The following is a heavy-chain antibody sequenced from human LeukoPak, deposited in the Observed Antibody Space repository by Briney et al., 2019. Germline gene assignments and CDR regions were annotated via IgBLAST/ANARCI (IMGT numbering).Heavy chain of an antibody. D-gene: IGHD1-26*01. CDR3: AREAHYQIIPDY. V-gene: IGHV3-7*03. Sequence: AGGSLRLSCAASGFTFSSFAMNWVRQAPGKGLEWVANIKQDGSEKYYVDSVKGRFTTSRDNAKNSLYLQMNSLRAEDTAVYYCAREAHYQIIPDYWGQGTLVTVSS. J-gene: IGHJ4*02. CDR1: GFTFSSFA. CDR2: IKQDGSEK.